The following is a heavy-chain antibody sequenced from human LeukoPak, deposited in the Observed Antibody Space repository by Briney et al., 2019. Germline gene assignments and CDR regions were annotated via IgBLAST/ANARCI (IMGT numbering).Heavy chain of an antibody. D-gene: IGHD6-19*01. V-gene: IGHV3-23*01. CDR1: GFTFSSYA. J-gene: IGHJ4*02. CDR3: AKDKRGAAVAGTFLFDY. Sequence: PGGSLRLSCAASGFTFSSYAMSWVHQAPGKGLEWVSAISGSGGSTYYADSVKGRFTISRDNSKNTLYLQMNSLRAEDTAVYYCAKDKRGAAVAGTFLFDYWGQGTLVTVSS. CDR2: ISGSGGST.